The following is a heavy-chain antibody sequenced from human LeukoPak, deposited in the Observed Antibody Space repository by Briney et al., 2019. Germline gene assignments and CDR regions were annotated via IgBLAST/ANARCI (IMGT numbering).Heavy chain of an antibody. V-gene: IGHV3-48*01. J-gene: IGHJ4*02. CDR3: AKASRLPDY. Sequence: PGGSLRLSCAASGFTFSSYGMNWVRQAPGKGLEWVSYISSSSNIMNYADSVKGRFTISRDNSKNTLYLQMNSLRAEDTAVYYCAKASRLPDYWGQGTLVTVSS. CDR2: ISSSSNIM. CDR1: GFTFSSYG. D-gene: IGHD3-16*01.